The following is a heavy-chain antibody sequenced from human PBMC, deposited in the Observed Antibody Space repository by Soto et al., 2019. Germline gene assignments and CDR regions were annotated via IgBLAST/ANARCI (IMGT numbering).Heavy chain of an antibody. Sequence: GASVKVSCKASGYTFNNYDIHWVRQAPGHGLEWMGWMNPNSGNTGYAQNFRGRVTMTQSTAIGTAYMELSSLRSDDTATYYFTRAYGAETFDFWGQGTRVTVSS. CDR3: TRAYGAETFDF. CDR1: GYTFNNYD. V-gene: IGHV1-8*02. D-gene: IGHD3-10*01. J-gene: IGHJ5*01. CDR2: MNPNSGNT.